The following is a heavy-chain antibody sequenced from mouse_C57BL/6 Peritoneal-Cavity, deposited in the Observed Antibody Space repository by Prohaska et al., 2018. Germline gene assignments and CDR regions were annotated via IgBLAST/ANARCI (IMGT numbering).Heavy chain of an antibody. D-gene: IGHD2-3*01. CDR1: GFTFTDYY. Sequence: EVKLVESGGGLVQPGGSLSLSCAASGFTFTDYYMSWVRQPPGKALEWLGFIRNKANGYTTEYSASVKSRFTISRDNSQSILYLQMNALRAEDSATYYCARYDGYYYAMDYWGQGTSVTVSS. CDR2: IRNKANGYTT. J-gene: IGHJ4*01. CDR3: ARYDGYYYAMDY. V-gene: IGHV7-3*01.